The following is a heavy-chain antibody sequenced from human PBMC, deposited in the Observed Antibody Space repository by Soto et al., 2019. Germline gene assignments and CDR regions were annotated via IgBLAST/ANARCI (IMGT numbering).Heavy chain of an antibody. CDR3: ARTRFGVSGSGRYVGY. V-gene: IGHV4-31*03. CDR1: GGSIISGGYY. CDR2: IYYSGST. D-gene: IGHD3-10*01. Sequence: PSETLSHTCTFSGGSIISGGYYWSWIRQHPGKGLEWIGYIYYSGSTYYNPSLKSRVTISVDTSKNQFSLKLSSVTAADTAVYYCARTRFGVSGSGRYVGYWGQGTLVTVSS. J-gene: IGHJ4*02.